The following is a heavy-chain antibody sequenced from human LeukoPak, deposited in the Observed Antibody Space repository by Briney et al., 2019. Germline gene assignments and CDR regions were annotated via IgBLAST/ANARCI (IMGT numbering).Heavy chain of an antibody. CDR2: ISPNSGGT. J-gene: IGHJ3*02. CDR1: GYTFTGYY. D-gene: IGHD3-22*01. V-gene: IGHV1-2*02. Sequence: ASVKVSCKASGYTFTGYYMHWVRQAPGQGLEWMGWISPNSGGTNYAQKFQGRVTMTRDTSISTAYMDLSRLRSDDTAVYYCARTLYYYDSSGYYGGAFDIWGQGTMVTVSS. CDR3: ARTLYYYDSSGYYGGAFDI.